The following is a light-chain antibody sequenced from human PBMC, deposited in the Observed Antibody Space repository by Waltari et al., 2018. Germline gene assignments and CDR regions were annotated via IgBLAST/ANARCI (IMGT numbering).Light chain of an antibody. J-gene: IGLJ1*01. CDR2: EVT. V-gene: IGLV2-8*01. CDR3: TSYAGNNMAV. CDR1: SSDIGKYNY. Sequence: QSALTQPPSASGSPGQSVTISCSGSSSDIGKYNYVSWYQHYPGRAPKLLTYEVTVRPPGFPLRFAGSKSGNTASLTVSGLQAEDEADYYCTSYAGNNMAVFGSGTKVTVL.